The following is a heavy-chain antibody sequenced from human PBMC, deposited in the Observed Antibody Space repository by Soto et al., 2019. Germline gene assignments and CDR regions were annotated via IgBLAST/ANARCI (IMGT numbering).Heavy chain of an antibody. V-gene: IGHV5-10-1*01. CDR3: ARHTYSSSSWFDP. CDR2: IDPSDSHI. J-gene: IGHJ5*02. D-gene: IGHD6-6*01. CDR1: GYIFINYW. Sequence: PGESLKISCEGSGYIFINYWISWVRQMPGKGLEWIGRIDPSDSHINYSPAFRGHVTISADNSRVYLQWNSLKASDTASYYCARHTYSSSSWFDPWGPGTLVTVSS.